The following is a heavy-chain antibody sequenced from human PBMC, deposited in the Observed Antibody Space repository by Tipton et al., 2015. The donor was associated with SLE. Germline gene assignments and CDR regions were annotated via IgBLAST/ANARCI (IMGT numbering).Heavy chain of an antibody. Sequence: TLSLTCTVSGGSISSGSYYWSWIRQPPGKGLEWIGYIYTSGSTNYNPSLKSRFTISVDTSKNQFSLRLSSVTAADTAVYYCARHDSYSSWHSWWYFDLWGRGTLVTVSS. CDR3: ARHDSYSSWHSWWYFDL. CDR2: IYTSGST. CDR1: GGSISSGSYY. J-gene: IGHJ2*01. D-gene: IGHD6-6*01. V-gene: IGHV4-61*09.